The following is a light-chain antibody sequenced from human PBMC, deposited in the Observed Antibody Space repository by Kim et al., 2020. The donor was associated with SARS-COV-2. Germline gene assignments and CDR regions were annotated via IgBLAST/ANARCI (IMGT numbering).Light chain of an antibody. J-gene: IGKJ4*01. CDR2: GAS. CDR3: QQYGSSRPLT. CDR1: QGVSNSH. V-gene: IGKV3-20*01. Sequence: PGEGPTPSCRASQGVSNSHVAWYQQKPGQPPRLLVFGASSRATGIPDRFSGSGSGTDFTLTISRLESEDFAVYYCQQYGSSRPLTFGGGTKVDIK.